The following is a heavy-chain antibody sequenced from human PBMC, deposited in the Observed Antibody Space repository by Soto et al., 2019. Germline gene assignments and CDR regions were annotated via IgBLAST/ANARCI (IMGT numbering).Heavy chain of an antibody. CDR3: TRDASRDSSARGWFDP. V-gene: IGHV3-21*01. CDR1: GSTFRSFT. J-gene: IGHJ5*02. CDR2: ISSNSAYI. D-gene: IGHD6-13*01. Sequence: GGSLRLSCAASGSTFRSFTMNWVRQAPGKGLEWVSTISSNSAYIYYTDALRGRFTISRDNAKNSLHLQMNSLRAVDTAVYYCTRDASRDSSARGWFDPWGPGTLVTVSS.